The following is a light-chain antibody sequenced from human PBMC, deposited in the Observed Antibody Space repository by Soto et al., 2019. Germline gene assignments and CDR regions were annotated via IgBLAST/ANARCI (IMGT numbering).Light chain of an antibody. CDR3: QSSDTSPRRVV. V-gene: IGLV1-40*01. CDR1: SSNIGAGYG. CDR2: SNN. J-gene: IGLJ2*01. Sequence: QAVVTQPPSVSGAPGQRVTISCTGSSSNIGAGYGVHWYQHLPGTAPKLLIYSNNNRPSGVPDRFSGSKSGTSASLAITGLQAEDEADYYCQSSDTSPRRVVFGGGTKVTVL.